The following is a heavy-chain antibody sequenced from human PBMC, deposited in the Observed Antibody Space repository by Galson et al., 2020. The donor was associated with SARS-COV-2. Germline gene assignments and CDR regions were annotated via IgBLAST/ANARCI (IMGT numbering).Heavy chain of an antibody. Sequence: GSLRLSCAASGFALSNSAMHWIRQPPGKGLEWIGEINHSGRTNYNPSLKSRVTISVDTSKNQLSLTLSSVTAADTGVYYCRTTAIEGVVVTDYWGQGTLVTVSS. J-gene: IGHJ4*02. D-gene: IGHD3-3*01. CDR3: RTTAIEGVVVTDY. CDR1: GFALSNSA. V-gene: IGHV4-34*01. CDR2: INHSGRT.